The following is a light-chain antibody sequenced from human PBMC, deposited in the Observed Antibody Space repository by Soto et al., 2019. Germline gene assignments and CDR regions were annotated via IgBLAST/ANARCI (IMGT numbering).Light chain of an antibody. CDR1: QSVSTSY. V-gene: IGKV3-20*01. CDR3: QQYKT. Sequence: EIVLTQSPCTLSFSPWERSTLSCRASQSVSTSYVAWYQQKFGQAPGLLIYDAFSRATGIPDRFSASGSGTDFTLTISRLEPEDFAVYYCQQYKTFGQGTKVDIK. CDR2: DAF. J-gene: IGKJ1*01.